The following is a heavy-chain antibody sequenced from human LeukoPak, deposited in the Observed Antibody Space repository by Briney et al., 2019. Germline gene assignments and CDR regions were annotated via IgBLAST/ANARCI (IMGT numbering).Heavy chain of an antibody. CDR3: ARRLYGDYYFDY. CDR2: IYYTGST. V-gene: IGHV4-59*08. D-gene: IGHD4-17*01. CDR1: GGSISSYY. Sequence: SETLSLTCTVSGGSISSYYWSWIRQPPGKGLEWIGDIYYTGSTNYNPSLKSRVTISIDTSKNQFSLKLSSVTAADTAVYYCARRLYGDYYFDYWGQGILVTVSS. J-gene: IGHJ4*02.